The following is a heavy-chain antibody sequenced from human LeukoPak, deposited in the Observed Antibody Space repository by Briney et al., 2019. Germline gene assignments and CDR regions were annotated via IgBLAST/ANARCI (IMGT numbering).Heavy chain of an antibody. CDR3: VRESGSYRSHFDY. CDR2: IYPGDSDT. J-gene: IGHJ4*02. CDR1: GSTFTSYW. V-gene: IGHV5-51*01. Sequence: GGSLQISGKGAGSTFTSYWIGWGRQVAGKGQEGMGIIYPGDSDTKNSPSFQGQVTISAHKSISTAYLQWSSLKASDTAMYYCVRESGSYRSHFDYWGQGTLVTVSS. D-gene: IGHD1-26*01.